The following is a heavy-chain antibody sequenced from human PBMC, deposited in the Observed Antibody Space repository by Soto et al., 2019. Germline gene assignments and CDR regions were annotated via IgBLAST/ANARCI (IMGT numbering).Heavy chain of an antibody. CDR3: AREGGRHCSPTRCYNAFDI. Sequence: PWGSLRLSCASSGFSFIAFSMNWFRQAPGKGLEWVSYISSSSNTIYYADSVKGRFTISRDNAQNTLYLQMNSLRDEDTAVYYCAREGGRHCSPTRCYNAFDIWGQGTMVTVSS. D-gene: IGHD2-2*02. V-gene: IGHV3-48*02. CDR2: ISSSSNTI. J-gene: IGHJ3*02. CDR1: GFSFIAFS.